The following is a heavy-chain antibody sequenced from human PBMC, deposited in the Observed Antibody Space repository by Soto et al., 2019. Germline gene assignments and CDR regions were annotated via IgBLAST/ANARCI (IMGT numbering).Heavy chain of an antibody. CDR3: ASRIVGAVSGRFDP. D-gene: IGHD1-26*01. Sequence: GGSLRLSCAACGFTFSSYAMSWVRQAPGKGLEWVSAISGSGGSTYYADSVKGRFTISRDNSKNTLYLQMNSLRAEDTAVYYCASRIVGAVSGRFDPWGQGTLVTVSS. V-gene: IGHV3-23*01. CDR1: GFTFSSYA. CDR2: ISGSGGST. J-gene: IGHJ5*02.